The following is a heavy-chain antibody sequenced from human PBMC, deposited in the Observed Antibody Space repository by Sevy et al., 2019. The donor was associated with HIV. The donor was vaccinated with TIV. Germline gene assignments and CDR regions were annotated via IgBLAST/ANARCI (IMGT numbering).Heavy chain of an antibody. CDR1: GDTFNNYH. J-gene: IGHJ3*02. CDR3: ARAPSWYDSSGYNALDI. CDR2: INPSGGTT. V-gene: IGHV1-46*02. D-gene: IGHD3-22*01. Sequence: ASVKVSCKASGDTFNNYHVHWVRQAPGQGPEWMGIINPSGGTTSYAQKFQGRVTMTRDTSTSTVYMELSSLRSEATAVYYCARAPSWYDSSGYNALDIWGQGTMVTVSS.